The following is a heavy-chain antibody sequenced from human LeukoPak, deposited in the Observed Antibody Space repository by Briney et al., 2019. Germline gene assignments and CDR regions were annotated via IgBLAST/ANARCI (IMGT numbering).Heavy chain of an antibody. V-gene: IGHV3-23*01. J-gene: IGHJ5*02. CDR1: GFTFSSYA. Sequence: GGSLRLSCAASGFTFSSYAMSWVRQAPGKGLEWVSSITGSGDSTYYADSVKGRFTISRDDSKNTLYLQMNNLRAEDTAVYHCAKDFYDYVVPWFDPWGQGTLVTVSS. D-gene: IGHD3-16*01. CDR3: AKDFYDYVVPWFDP. CDR2: ITGSGDST.